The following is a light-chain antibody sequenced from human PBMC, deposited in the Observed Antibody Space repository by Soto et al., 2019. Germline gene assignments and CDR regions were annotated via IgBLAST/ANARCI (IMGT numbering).Light chain of an antibody. CDR3: AALDSSLGGPA. V-gene: IGLV1-47*01. CDR2: RNN. Sequence: QPVLTQPPSASATPGQRVTISCSGSDSNIGSKYVYWYQQLPGTAPKLLMYRNNQRPSGVPDRFSGSKSGTSASLAINGLRSEDEADYYCAALDSSLGGPAFGGGTKLTVL. CDR1: DSNIGSKY. J-gene: IGLJ2*01.